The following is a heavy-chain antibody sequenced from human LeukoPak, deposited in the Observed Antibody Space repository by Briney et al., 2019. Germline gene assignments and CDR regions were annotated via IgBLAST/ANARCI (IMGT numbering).Heavy chain of an antibody. V-gene: IGHV3-23*01. Sequence: QAGGSLRLSCTASGFAFDEHGMSWVRQAPGKGLEWVSTISDSGGSTYYADSVKGRFTISRDNSKNTLYLQMDSLRAEDTAIHYCAKVPYSDYGAGRPPFMDVWGQGTTVAVSS. CDR1: GFAFDEHG. J-gene: IGHJ6*02. CDR2: ISDSGGST. CDR3: AKVPYSDYGAGRPPFMDV. D-gene: IGHD3-10*01.